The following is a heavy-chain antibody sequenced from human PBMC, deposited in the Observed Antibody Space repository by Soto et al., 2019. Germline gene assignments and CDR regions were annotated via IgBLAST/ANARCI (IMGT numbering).Heavy chain of an antibody. D-gene: IGHD6-13*01. V-gene: IGHV3-49*04. Sequence: PRGSLRLSCTAPGFNFGDYATHWVRQGPGKGLEWVGLIRAKAHGGTIDYAASVRGRFTISRDDSKSIAYLQMNSLKTEDTALYYCTRAYSSSPLDYWGQGTRVTVSS. CDR1: GFNFGDYA. CDR2: IRAKAHGGTI. J-gene: IGHJ4*02. CDR3: TRAYSSSPLDY.